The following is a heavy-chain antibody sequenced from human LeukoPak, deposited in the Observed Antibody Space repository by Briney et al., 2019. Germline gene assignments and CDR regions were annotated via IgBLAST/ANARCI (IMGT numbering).Heavy chain of an antibody. V-gene: IGHV3-43*01. CDR2: ISWDGGST. Sequence: GGPLRLPCAASGFSFDDYTMHWVRQVPGKGLEWVSLISWDGGSTYYADSVKGRFTISRDNSKNSLYLQMNSLRTEDTALYYCAKDIRRRGVATISLSFDYWGQGTLVTVSS. J-gene: IGHJ4*02. CDR3: AKDIRRRGVATISLSFDY. D-gene: IGHD5-24*01. CDR1: GFSFDDYT.